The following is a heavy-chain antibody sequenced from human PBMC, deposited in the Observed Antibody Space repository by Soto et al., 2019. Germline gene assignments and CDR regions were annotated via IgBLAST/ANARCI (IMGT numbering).Heavy chain of an antibody. CDR3: ARDYGATSPDYFDY. J-gene: IGHJ4*02. Sequence: ASVEVSCKTSGYTFTSYNINWVRQAPGQGLEWLGWISAHSGNTKYIEKVQGRITMTTDTSTKTGYMELWSLTPDDTAVYFCARDYGATSPDYFDYWGQGTLVTVSS. CDR1: GYTFTSYN. V-gene: IGHV1-18*04. D-gene: IGHD4-17*01. CDR2: ISAHSGNT.